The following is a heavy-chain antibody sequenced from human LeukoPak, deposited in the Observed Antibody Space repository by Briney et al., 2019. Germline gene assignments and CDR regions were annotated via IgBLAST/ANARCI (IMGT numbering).Heavy chain of an antibody. CDR2: IIPILGIA. CDR3: ARDMPSITIFGVVSSMDV. Sequence: GASVTVSCKASGGTFSSYAISWVRQAPGQGLEWMGRIIPILGIANYAQKFQGRVTITADKSTSTAYMELSSLRSEDTAVYYCARDMPSITIFGVVSSMDVWGQGTMVTVSS. D-gene: IGHD3-3*01. J-gene: IGHJ3*01. V-gene: IGHV1-69*04. CDR1: GGTFSSYA.